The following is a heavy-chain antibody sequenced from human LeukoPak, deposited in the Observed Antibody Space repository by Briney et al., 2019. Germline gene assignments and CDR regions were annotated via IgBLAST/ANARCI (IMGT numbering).Heavy chain of an antibody. V-gene: IGHV3-7*01. J-gene: IGHJ4*01. CDR1: GFTFSSYW. CDR2: IKQDGSEK. CDR3: ARERGNRGHSYGQLDY. Sequence: GGSLRLSCAASGFTFSSYWMSWVRQAPGKGLEWVANIKQDGSEKYYVDSVKGRFTISRDNAKNSLYLQMNSLRAEDTAVYYCARERGNRGHSYGQLDYWGHGTLVTVSS. D-gene: IGHD5-18*01.